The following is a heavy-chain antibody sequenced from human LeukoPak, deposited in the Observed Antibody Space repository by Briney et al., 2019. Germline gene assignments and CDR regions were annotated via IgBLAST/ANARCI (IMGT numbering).Heavy chain of an antibody. J-gene: IGHJ4*02. D-gene: IGHD6-13*01. CDR3: AMHTVIASSWSLDY. CDR1: SGSFSGYY. CDR2: IYYSGNT. V-gene: IGHV4-39*01. Sequence: SETLSLTCAVYSGSFSGYYWGWIRQPPGKGLEWIGSIYYSGNTYNNPSLKSRVTISVDTSKNQLSLKLTSVTAADTAVYYCAMHTVIASSWSLDYWGQGTLVTVSS.